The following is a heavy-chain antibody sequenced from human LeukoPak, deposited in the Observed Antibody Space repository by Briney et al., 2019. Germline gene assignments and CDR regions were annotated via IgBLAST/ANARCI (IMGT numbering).Heavy chain of an antibody. CDR3: ARWPHRGWGYYYYYGMDV. J-gene: IGHJ6*02. D-gene: IGHD3-16*01. Sequence: EASVKVSCKASGYTFTGYYMHWVRQAPGQGLEWMGWISAYNGNTNYAQKLQGRVTMTTDTSTSTAYMELRSLRSDDTAVYYCARWPHRGWGYYYYYGMDVWGQGTTVTVSS. CDR1: GYTFTGYY. CDR2: ISAYNGNT. V-gene: IGHV1-18*04.